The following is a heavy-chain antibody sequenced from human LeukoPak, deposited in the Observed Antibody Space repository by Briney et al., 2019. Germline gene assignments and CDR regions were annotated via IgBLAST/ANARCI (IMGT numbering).Heavy chain of an antibody. Sequence: SETLSLTCTVSGGSISSYYWSWIRQPPGKGLEWIGYIYYSGSTNYNPSLKSRVTISVDTSKSQFSLKLSSVTAADTAVYYCARGALVPAAILGWFDPWGQGTLVTVSS. CDR3: ARGALVPAAILGWFDP. CDR1: GGSISSYY. V-gene: IGHV4-59*01. J-gene: IGHJ5*02. D-gene: IGHD2-2*02. CDR2: IYYSGST.